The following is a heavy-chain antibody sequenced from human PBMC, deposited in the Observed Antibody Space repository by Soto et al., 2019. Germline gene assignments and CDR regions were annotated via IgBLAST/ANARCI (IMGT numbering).Heavy chain of an antibody. J-gene: IGHJ4*02. D-gene: IGHD5-18*01. V-gene: IGHV3-23*01. CDR1: GFTFSSYA. CDR3: SLCAIQLWLLLFYY. CDR2: ISSSGGST. Sequence: GGSLRLSCAASGFTFSSYAMSWVRQAPGKGLEWVSAISSSGGSTYYADSVKGRFTISRDNSKDTLYLQMNSLRAEDTAVYYCSLCAIQLWLLLFYYWGQGTLVTVSS.